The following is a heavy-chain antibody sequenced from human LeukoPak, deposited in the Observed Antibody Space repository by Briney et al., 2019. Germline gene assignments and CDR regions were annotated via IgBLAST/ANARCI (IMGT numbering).Heavy chain of an antibody. CDR3: ARLGARQVLDY. CDR1: GFTFSSYW. CDR2: IKQDGGEK. V-gene: IGHV3-7*01. D-gene: IGHD4-17*01. J-gene: IGHJ4*02. Sequence: GGSLRLSWTASGFTFSSYWMSWVRQAPGKGLEWVANIKQDGGEKYYVASVKGRFTIPRDNAKNSLYLQMNSLRAEDTAVYYCARLGARQVLDYWRQRTLVTVST.